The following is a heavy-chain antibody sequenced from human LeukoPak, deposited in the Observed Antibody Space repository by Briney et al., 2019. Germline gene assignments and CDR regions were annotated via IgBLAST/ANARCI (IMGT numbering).Heavy chain of an antibody. CDR2: ISSDGSRV. CDR1: GFTFSDYW. J-gene: IGHJ4*02. CDR3: AKDIIDSSGVDY. V-gene: IGHV3-74*01. D-gene: IGHD6-19*01. Sequence: GGSLRLSCAASGFTFSDYWMHWVRQAPGKGLVWVSRISSDGSRVTYADSVKGRFTISRDNAKNSLYLQMNSLRAEDTALYYCAKDIIDSSGVDYWGQGTLVTVSS.